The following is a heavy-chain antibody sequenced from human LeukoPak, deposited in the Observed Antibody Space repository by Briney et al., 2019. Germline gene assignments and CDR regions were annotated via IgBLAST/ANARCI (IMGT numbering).Heavy chain of an antibody. CDR1: GDSVNSGAYY. V-gene: IGHV4-39*07. CDR2: IYYSGSA. Sequence: SETLSLTCTVSGDSVNSGAYYWSWIRQSPGKGLEWIGNIYYSGSAYYNPSLKSRVTMSVDTSKNQFSLKLSSVTAADTAVYYCARKPIVSSAWYYFGYWGQGTLVTVSS. D-gene: IGHD6-13*01. J-gene: IGHJ4*02. CDR3: ARKPIVSSAWYYFGY.